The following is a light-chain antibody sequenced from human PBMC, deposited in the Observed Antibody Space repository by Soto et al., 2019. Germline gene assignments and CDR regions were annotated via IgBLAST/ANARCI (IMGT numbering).Light chain of an antibody. CDR1: QSVSSSY. J-gene: IGKJ2*01. CDR2: GSS. CDR3: QQYGSSPYT. Sequence: EIVLTQSPDTLSLSPGERATLSCRASQSVSSSYLAWYQQKPGHAPRLLIYGSSNRATGIPDRFSGSGSGTDFSLTISRLEPEDFAVYYCQQYGSSPYTFGQGTKLEIK. V-gene: IGKV3-20*01.